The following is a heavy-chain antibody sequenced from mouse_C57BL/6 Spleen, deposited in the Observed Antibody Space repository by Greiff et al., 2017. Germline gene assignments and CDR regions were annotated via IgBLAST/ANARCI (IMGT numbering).Heavy chain of an antibody. J-gene: IGHJ1*03. D-gene: IGHD2-5*01. CDR1: GYSFTGYY. V-gene: IGHV1-42*01. CDR2: INPSTGGT. Sequence: VQLKQSGPELVKPGASVKISCKASGYSFTGYYMNWVKHSPEKSLEWIGEINPSTGGTNYNQKFKAKATLTVDTASSTAYMQLKSLTSEDSAVYYCARRGSNYERYWYFDVWGTGTTVTVSS. CDR3: ARRGSNYERYWYFDV.